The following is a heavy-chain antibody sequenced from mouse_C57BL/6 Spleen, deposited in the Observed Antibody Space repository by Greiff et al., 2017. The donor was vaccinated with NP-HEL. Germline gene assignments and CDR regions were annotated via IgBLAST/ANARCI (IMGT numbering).Heavy chain of an antibody. CDR1: GYTFTSYW. D-gene: IGHD1-1*01. Sequence: VQLQQPGAELVKPGASVKLSCKASGYTFTSYWMQWVKQRPGQGLEWIGEIDPSVSYTNYNQKFKGKATLTVDTSSSTAYMQLSSLTSEDSAVYYCARRILRSRDFDYWGQGTTLTVSS. CDR3: ARRILRSRDFDY. CDR2: IDPSVSYT. V-gene: IGHV1-50*01. J-gene: IGHJ2*01.